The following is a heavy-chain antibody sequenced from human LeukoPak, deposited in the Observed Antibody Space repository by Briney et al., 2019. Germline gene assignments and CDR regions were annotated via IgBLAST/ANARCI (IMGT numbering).Heavy chain of an antibody. J-gene: IGHJ3*01. CDR2: KDSSGST. CDR3: TSNSYLRGAFDF. Sequence: SETLPHTCSVSGGSSSRQYCSWLRQPAGKGLEWIGRKDSSGSTNYNPSLKSRLTMSVDTSKNQFSLKMSSVTAADTAVYYCTSNSYLRGAFDFWGQGTMVTVSS. CDR1: GGSSSRQY. D-gene: IGHD2/OR15-2a*01. V-gene: IGHV4-4*07.